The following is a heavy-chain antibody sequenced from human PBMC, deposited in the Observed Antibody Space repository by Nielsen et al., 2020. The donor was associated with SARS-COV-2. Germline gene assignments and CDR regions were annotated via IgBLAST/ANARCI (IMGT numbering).Heavy chain of an antibody. V-gene: IGHV1-18*01. CDR1: GYTFTSYG. D-gene: IGHD2-15*01. Sequence: ASVKVSCKASGYTFTSYGISWVRQAPGQGLEWMGWISAYNGNTNYAQKFQGRVTITADKSTSTAYMELSSLRSEDTAVYYCASNGRVVVAATHYYYYGMDVWGQGTTVTVSS. CDR2: ISAYNGNT. CDR3: ASNGRVVVAATHYYYYGMDV. J-gene: IGHJ6*02.